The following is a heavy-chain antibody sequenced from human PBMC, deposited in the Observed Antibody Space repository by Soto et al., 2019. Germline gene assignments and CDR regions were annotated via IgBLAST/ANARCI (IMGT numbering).Heavy chain of an antibody. Sequence: PGGSLRLSCAASGFTFSSYEMNWVRQAPGKGLEWVSYISSSGSTIYYADSVKGRFTISRDNAKNSLYLQMNSLRAEDTAVYYCARGTYSSSWYLKVDYYYYGMDVWGQGTTVTVSS. CDR2: ISSSGSTI. V-gene: IGHV3-48*03. CDR3: ARGTYSSSWYLKVDYYYYGMDV. CDR1: GFTFSSYE. D-gene: IGHD6-13*01. J-gene: IGHJ6*02.